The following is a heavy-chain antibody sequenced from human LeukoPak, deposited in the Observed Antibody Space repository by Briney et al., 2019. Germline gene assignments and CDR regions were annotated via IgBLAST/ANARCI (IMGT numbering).Heavy chain of an antibody. CDR3: ARVSAYSSGWPLLDY. V-gene: IGHV3-48*02. Sequence: GGSLRLSCAASGFTFSNYYMNGVRQARGKGLEWVTYISSSSTTIKYADSVKGRFTISRDNAKNSLFLQMNSLRDEDTAVYYCARVSAYSSGWPLLDYWGQGALVTVSS. J-gene: IGHJ4*02. CDR1: GFTFSNYY. D-gene: IGHD6-19*01. CDR2: ISSSSTTI.